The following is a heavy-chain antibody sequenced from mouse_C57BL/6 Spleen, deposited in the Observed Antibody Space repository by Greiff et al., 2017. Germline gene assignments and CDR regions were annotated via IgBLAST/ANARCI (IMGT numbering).Heavy chain of an antibody. V-gene: IGHV1-15*01. CDR1: GYTFTAYE. J-gene: IGHJ4*01. CDR3: TRVPMDY. CDR2: IDPETGGT. Sequence: VQLQQSGAELVRPGASVTLSCKASGYTFTAYEMHWGKQTPVHGLEWIGAIDPETGGTAYNQKFKGKAILTADKSSSTAYMELRSLTSEDSAVYYCTRVPMDYWGQGASVTVSS.